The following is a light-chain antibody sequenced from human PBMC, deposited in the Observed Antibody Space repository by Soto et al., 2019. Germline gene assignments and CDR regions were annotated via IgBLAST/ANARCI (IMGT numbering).Light chain of an antibody. CDR3: QSYNNIIGV. CDR1: SGSIASNF. Sequence: NFMLTQPHSVSESPGKTVTISCTRSSGSIASNFVQWYQQRPGSAPTTVIYEDDQRPSGVPGRFSGSIDRSSNSASLTISGLKTEDEADYYCQSYNNIIGVFGGGTELTVL. J-gene: IGLJ2*01. V-gene: IGLV6-57*04. CDR2: EDD.